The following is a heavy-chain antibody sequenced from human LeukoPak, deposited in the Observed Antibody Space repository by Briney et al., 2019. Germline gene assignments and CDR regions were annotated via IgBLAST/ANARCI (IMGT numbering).Heavy chain of an antibody. CDR1: GGSIASYY. D-gene: IGHD3-10*01. CDR2: IYNSVTT. Sequence: SETLSLTCTLSGGSIASYYWSWIRQPPGKGLEWIGYIYNSVTTNYNPSLKSRVAISVDTSKNQFSLNLRSVTAADTAVYYCARQLAYYYRSGGFDPWGQGALVTVSS. V-gene: IGHV4-59*08. CDR3: ARQLAYYYRSGGFDP. J-gene: IGHJ5*02.